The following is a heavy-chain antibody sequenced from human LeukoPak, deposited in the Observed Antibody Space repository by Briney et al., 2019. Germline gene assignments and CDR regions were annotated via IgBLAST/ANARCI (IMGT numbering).Heavy chain of an antibody. CDR2: ISGSGGNT. CDR3: AKGHSSGWPFDY. Sequence: GGSLRLSCADSGFTLSMSFMTWVRHAPGKGLEGVSTISGSGGNTYYTDSVKGRFTISRDNSKNTLFLQMNSLRAEDTAVYYCAKGHSSGWPFDYWGQGTLVTVSS. CDR1: GFTLSMSF. D-gene: IGHD6-19*01. V-gene: IGHV3-23*01. J-gene: IGHJ4*02.